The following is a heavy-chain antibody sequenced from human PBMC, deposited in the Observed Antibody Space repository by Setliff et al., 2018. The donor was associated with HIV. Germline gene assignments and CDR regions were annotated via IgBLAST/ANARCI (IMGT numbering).Heavy chain of an antibody. J-gene: IGHJ3*01. CDR1: GGSFSGYY. Sequence: NPSETLSLTCAVYGGSFSGYYWSWIRQSPGRGLEWIGEINHGGSTIYNPSLKSRVTISLDTSGNQFSLKLNSVTGADTAVYYCAKISPRGYSDITTGRLTDPFDVWGPGTMVTVSS. CDR2: INHGGST. D-gene: IGHD3-9*01. CDR3: AKISPRGYSDITTGRLTDPFDV. V-gene: IGHV4-34*01.